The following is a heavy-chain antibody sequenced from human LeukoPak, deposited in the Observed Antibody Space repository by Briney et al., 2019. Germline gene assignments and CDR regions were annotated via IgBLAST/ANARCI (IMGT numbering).Heavy chain of an antibody. CDR1: GGSISSGDYY. CDR3: ARAPGSSTTNGIDY. D-gene: IGHD2-2*01. CDR2: IYYSGST. Sequence: SETLSLTCTVSGGSISSGDYYWSWIRQPPGKGLEWIGYIYYSGSTYYNPSLKSRVTISVDTSKNQFSLKLSSVTAADTAVYYCARAPGSSTTNGIDYWGQGTLVTVSS. V-gene: IGHV4-30-4*01. J-gene: IGHJ4*02.